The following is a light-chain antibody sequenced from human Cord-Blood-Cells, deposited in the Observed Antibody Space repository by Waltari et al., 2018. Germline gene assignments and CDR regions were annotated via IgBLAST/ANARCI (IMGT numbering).Light chain of an antibody. CDR1: QSISSY. V-gene: IGKV1-39*01. CDR2: AAS. J-gene: IGKJ3*01. Sequence: IQMTQSLSSLSASVGNRATITCRASQSISSYLNWYQQKPGKAPKLLIYAASSLQSGVPSRFSGSGSGTDFTLTISSLQPEDFATYYCQQSYSTPFTFGPGTKVDIK. CDR3: QQSYSTPFT.